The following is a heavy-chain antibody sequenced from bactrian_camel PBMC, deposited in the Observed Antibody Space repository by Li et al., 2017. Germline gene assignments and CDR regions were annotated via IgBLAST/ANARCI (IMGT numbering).Heavy chain of an antibody. CDR1: ESTYRSIC. V-gene: IGHV3S53*01. D-gene: IGHD4*01. CDR3: VRDYGNYDWTLGS. Sequence: HVQLVESGGGSVQAGGSLTLSCTASESTYRSICMAWFRQAPGSQRETVATVDSNGVTKVTGSVKGRFTISRDDAKTTVYLQMNSLKPEDTALYYCVRDYGNYDWTLGSWGQGTQVTVS. CDR2: VDSNGVT. J-gene: IGHJ4*01.